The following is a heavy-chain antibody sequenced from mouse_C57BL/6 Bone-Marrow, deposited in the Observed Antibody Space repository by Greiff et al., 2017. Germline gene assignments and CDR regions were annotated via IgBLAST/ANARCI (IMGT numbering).Heavy chain of an antibody. J-gene: IGHJ2*01. V-gene: IGHV1-52*01. CDR1: GYTFTSYW. Sequence: QVQLQQPGAELVRPGSSVKLSCKASGYTFTSYWMHWVKQRPIQGLEWIGNIDPSDSETYYNQKLKDKVTLTVDNSSSTAYMQLSSLKSEDSAVYYCARRSYGNLDYWGQGTTLTVSS. D-gene: IGHD2-1*01. CDR3: ARRSYGNLDY. CDR2: IDPSDSET.